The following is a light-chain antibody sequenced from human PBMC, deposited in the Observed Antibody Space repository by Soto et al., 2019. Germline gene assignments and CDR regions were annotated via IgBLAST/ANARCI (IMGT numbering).Light chain of an antibody. CDR1: RSISDW. Sequence: DIQMTQSPSGLSPSVGEGVTITFLASRSISDWLAWYQQKPGKAPELLIFDASNLKSGVSSRFSGSGSGTEFTLTISRLQPDDVATYYCLQYSSHSWTFGQGTKVDIK. CDR3: LQYSSHSWT. J-gene: IGKJ1*01. CDR2: DAS. V-gene: IGKV1-5*01.